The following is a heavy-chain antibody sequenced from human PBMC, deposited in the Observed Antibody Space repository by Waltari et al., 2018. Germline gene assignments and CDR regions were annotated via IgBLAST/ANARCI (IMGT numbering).Heavy chain of an antibody. V-gene: IGHV4-38-2*02. CDR2: ICHRVGT. D-gene: IGHD6-19*01. CDR1: GYSIIDNNC. CDR3: TKDSSGWSRDF. Sequence: QVRLQESGPGPVEPSETLSLTCAVSGYSIIDNNCWGWIRQSPGTGLEWIGSICHRVGTFYSPSLMGRVTISGDTSKNQFSLRLASVTAADTAVYYCTKDSSGWSRDFWGQGTLVTVSS. J-gene: IGHJ4*02.